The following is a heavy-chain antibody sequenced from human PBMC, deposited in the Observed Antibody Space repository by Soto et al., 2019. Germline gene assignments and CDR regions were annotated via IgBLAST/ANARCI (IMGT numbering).Heavy chain of an antibody. CDR3: AKVLQVAGPRGGFDY. D-gene: IGHD6-19*01. CDR2: ISGSGGST. Sequence: GGSLRLSCAASGFTFSSYAMSWVRQAPWKGLEWVSAISGSGGSTYYADSVKGRFTISRDNSKNTLYLQMNSLRAEDTAVYYCAKVLQVAGPRGGFDYWGQGTLVTVSS. J-gene: IGHJ4*02. CDR1: GFTFSSYA. V-gene: IGHV3-23*01.